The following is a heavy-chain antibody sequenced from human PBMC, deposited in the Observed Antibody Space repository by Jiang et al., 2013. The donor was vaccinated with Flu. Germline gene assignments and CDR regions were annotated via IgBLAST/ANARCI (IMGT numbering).Heavy chain of an antibody. J-gene: IGHJ3*02. CDR3: ARVPDYGDYVQSATTSDTFDI. D-gene: IGHD4-17*01. CDR1: GGSFSGYY. CDR2: INHSGST. V-gene: IGHV4-34*01. Sequence: LLKPSETLSLTCAVYGGSFSGYYWSWIRQPPGKGLEWIGEINHSGSTNYNPSLKSRVTISVDTSKNQFSLKLSSVTAADTAVYYCARVPDYGDYVQSATTSDTFDIWGQGTMVTVSS.